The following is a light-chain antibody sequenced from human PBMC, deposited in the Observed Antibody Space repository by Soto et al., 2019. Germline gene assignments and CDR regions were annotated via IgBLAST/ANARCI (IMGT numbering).Light chain of an antibody. CDR2: GAS. Sequence: EIVMTQSPATLSVSPGDRATLSCRASQSVSSNLAWYQQKPGQAPRLLIYGASTRATGIPARFSGSGSGTEFTLTISSLQSEDFAVYYCQQYNNRPLTFGGGTKVEIK. J-gene: IGKJ4*01. CDR1: QSVSSN. V-gene: IGKV3-15*01. CDR3: QQYNNRPLT.